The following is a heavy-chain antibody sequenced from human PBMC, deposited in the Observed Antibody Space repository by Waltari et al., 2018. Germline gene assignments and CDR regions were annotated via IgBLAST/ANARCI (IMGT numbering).Heavy chain of an antibody. Sequence: EVQLVESGGGLIQPGGSLRLSCAASGFTVSSNYMGWVRQAPGKGLEWVSVIYSGGSTYYADSVKGRFTISRDNSKNTLYLQMNSLRAEDTAVYYCAKVGALYYYGMDVWGQGTTVTVSS. V-gene: IGHV3-53*01. CDR2: IYSGGST. CDR3: AKVGALYYYGMDV. CDR1: GFTVSSNY. D-gene: IGHD1-26*01. J-gene: IGHJ6*02.